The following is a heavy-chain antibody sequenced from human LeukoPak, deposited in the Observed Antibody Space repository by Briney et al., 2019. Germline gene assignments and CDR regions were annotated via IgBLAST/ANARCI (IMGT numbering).Heavy chain of an antibody. D-gene: IGHD2-8*01. J-gene: IGHJ5*02. Sequence: PGGSLRLSCAASGFTFSSYAMSWVRQAPGKGLEWVSAISGSGGSTYYADSVKGRFTISRDNSKNTLYLQMSSLRAEDTAVYYCAKDGIGYCTNGVCRYNWFDPWGQGTLVTVSS. CDR2: ISGSGGST. V-gene: IGHV3-23*01. CDR3: AKDGIGYCTNGVCRYNWFDP. CDR1: GFTFSSYA.